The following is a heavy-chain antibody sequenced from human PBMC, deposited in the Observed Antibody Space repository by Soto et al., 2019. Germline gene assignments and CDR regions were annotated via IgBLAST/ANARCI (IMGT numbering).Heavy chain of an antibody. V-gene: IGHV3-9*01. CDR3: AKNPGYYYDSTGYHFDY. J-gene: IGHJ4*02. CDR2: ISCSSGTI. Sequence: GGSLRLSCAASGFTFDDCAMHWVRQAPGKGLEWVSGISCSSGTIGYADSVKGRFTISRDNAKNSLYLQMNSLRAEDTAVYYCAKNPGYYYDSTGYHFDYWGQGTLVTVSS. CDR1: GFTFDDCA. D-gene: IGHD3-22*01.